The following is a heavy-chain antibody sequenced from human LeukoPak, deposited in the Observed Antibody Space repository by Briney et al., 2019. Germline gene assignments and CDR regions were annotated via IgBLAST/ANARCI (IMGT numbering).Heavy chain of an antibody. CDR3: ARALGRLSWFDP. CDR2: IDHSGST. CDR1: GGSNSSYY. Sequence: SETLSLTCTVSGGSNSSYYWTWIRQLPGKGLEWIGYIDHSGSTNYNPSLKSRVTISSDTSKNQFSLKLRSVTAADTAVYYCARALGRLSWFDPWGQGTLVTVSS. J-gene: IGHJ5*02. V-gene: IGHV4-59*08. D-gene: IGHD7-27*01.